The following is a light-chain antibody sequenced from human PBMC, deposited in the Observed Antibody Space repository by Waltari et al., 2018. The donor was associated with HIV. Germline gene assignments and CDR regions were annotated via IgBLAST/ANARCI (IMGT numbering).Light chain of an antibody. CDR2: EVS. V-gene: IGLV2-14*01. CDR3: SSYTSDYTYV. Sequence: QSALTQPASVSGSPGQSITISCTGTSSDVGGYNYVSWYQHHPGKAPKLLIYEVSNRPAGVFNRFSGSKSDNPASLTISGLQAEDEADYSCSSYTSDYTYVFGSGTEVTVL. J-gene: IGLJ1*01. CDR1: SSDVGGYNY.